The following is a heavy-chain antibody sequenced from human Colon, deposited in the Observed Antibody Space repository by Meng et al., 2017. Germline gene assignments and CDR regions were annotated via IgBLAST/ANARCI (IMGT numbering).Heavy chain of an antibody. CDR1: SGSIITIHR. Sequence: ALQLASARALWTPSGHSSLTCAGSSGSIITIHRLSCVRQPPGKGLEWMGEINHTGSTNYNSYLNSRVTISLDEPKNKFSLRMNCVTAADTAVYYCATSGCISSTNCHAPLRWGQGTLVTVSS. J-gene: IGHJ4*02. D-gene: IGHD2-2*01. CDR2: INHTGST. CDR3: ATSGCISSTNCHAPLR. V-gene: IGHV4-4*02.